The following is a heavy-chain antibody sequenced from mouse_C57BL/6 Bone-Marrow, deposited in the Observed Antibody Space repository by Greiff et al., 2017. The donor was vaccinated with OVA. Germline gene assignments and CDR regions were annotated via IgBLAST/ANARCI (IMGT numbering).Heavy chain of an antibody. CDR2: IHPSDSDT. CDR1: GYTFTSYW. V-gene: IGHV1-74*01. CDR3: ARWVLLRHWYFDV. Sequence: VQLQQPGAELVKPGASVKVSCKASGYTFTSYWMHWVKQRPGQGLEWIGRIHPSDSDTNYNQKFKGKATLTVDKSSSTAYMQLSSLTTEDSAIYYCARWVLLRHWYFDVWGTGTTVTVSS. J-gene: IGHJ1*03. D-gene: IGHD1-1*01.